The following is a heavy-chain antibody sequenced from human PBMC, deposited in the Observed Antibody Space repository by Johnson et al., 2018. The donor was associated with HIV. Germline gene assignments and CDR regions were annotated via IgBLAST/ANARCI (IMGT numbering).Heavy chain of an antibody. CDR3: ARGYTIGAFDI. CDR2: INNDGVGT. Sequence: VQLVESGGDLVQPGGSLRLSCVGSGFTFSDYAMHWVRQAPGKGLEYVSAINNDGVGTYYANSVQDRFLISRDNSKNTLYLQMDSLRAEDTGVYYCARGYTIGAFDIWGQGTMVTVSS. D-gene: IGHD3-3*01. J-gene: IGHJ3*02. V-gene: IGHV3-64*01. CDR1: GFTFSDYA.